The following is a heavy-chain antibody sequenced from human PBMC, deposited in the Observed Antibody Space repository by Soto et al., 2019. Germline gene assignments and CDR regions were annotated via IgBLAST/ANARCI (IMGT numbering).Heavy chain of an antibody. J-gene: IGHJ4*02. CDR2: ITGSGSDT. CDR1: GFTFYNYA. Sequence: PGGSLRLSCAASGFTFYNYAMGWVRQAPGEGLEWVSAITGSGSDTYYVDSVKGRFTISRDNSENTLYLQMNSLRAEDTAIYYCAKLGSSSWSPHYYFDYWGQGTLVTVSS. V-gene: IGHV3-23*01. CDR3: AKLGSSSWSPHYYFDY. D-gene: IGHD2-2*01.